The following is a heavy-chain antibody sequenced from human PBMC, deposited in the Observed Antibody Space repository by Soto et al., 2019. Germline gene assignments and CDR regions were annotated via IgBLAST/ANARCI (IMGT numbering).Heavy chain of an antibody. Sequence: GGSLRLSCATSGLTFSNYAMSWVRQAPGGGLEWVSSMSGSSSTTYYADSVRGRFTISRDRSKNTLYLQMSSLRAEDTALYYCTKNQERELPRVIDFWGQGTLVTVSS. D-gene: IGHD1-7*01. CDR3: TKNQERELPRVIDF. CDR1: GLTFSNYA. J-gene: IGHJ4*02. CDR2: MSGSSSTT. V-gene: IGHV3-23*01.